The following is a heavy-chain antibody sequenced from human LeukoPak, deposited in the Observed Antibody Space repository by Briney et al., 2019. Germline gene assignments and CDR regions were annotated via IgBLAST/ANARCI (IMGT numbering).Heavy chain of an antibody. V-gene: IGHV6-1*01. CDR1: GDSVSSNSAA. D-gene: IGHD2-15*01. CDR2: TYYRSKWYN. Sequence: SQTLSLTCDISGDSVSSNSAAWNWIRQSPSRGLEWLGRTYYRSKWYNDYAVSVKSRITINADTSKNQFSLQLNSVTPEDTAVYFCAANLGYCSGGSCFSWFDPWGQGTLVTVSS. J-gene: IGHJ5*02. CDR3: AANLGYCSGGSCFSWFDP.